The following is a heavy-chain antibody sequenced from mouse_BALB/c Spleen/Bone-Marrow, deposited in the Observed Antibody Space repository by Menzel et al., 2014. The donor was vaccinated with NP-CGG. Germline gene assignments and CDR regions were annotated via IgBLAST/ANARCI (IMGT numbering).Heavy chain of an antibody. J-gene: IGHJ2*01. CDR1: GFNIKDTY. D-gene: IGHD1-2*01. V-gene: IGHV14-3*02. CDR3: ARYRLGTYFDY. Sequence: EVKLMESGAELVKPGASVKLSCTASGFNIKDTYMHWVKQRPEQGLEWIGRIDPANGNTKYDPKFQGKATITADTSSNTAYLQLCSLTSEDTAVYYCARYRLGTYFDYWGQGTTLTVSS. CDR2: IDPANGNT.